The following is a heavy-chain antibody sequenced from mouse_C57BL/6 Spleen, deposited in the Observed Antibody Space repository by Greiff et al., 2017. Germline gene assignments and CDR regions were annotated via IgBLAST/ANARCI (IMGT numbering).Heavy chain of an antibody. CDR3: ARQVGSGLYYYAMDY. CDR1: GYAFSSSW. V-gene: IGHV1-82*01. J-gene: IGHJ4*01. CDR2: IYPGDGDT. D-gene: IGHD3-2*02. Sequence: QVQLKQSGPELVKPGASVKISCKASGYAFSSSWMNWVKQRPGKGLEWIGRIYPGDGDTNYNGKFKGKATLTADKSSSPAYMQLSSLTSEYSAVXFWARQVGSGLYYYAMDYGGQGTSVTVSS.